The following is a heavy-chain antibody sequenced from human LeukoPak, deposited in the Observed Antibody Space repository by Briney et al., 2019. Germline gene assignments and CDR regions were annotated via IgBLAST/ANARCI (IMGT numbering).Heavy chain of an antibody. J-gene: IGHJ4*02. D-gene: IGHD3-10*01. CDR1: GYTFTGYY. CDR2: INPNSGGT. CDR3: ARDWVVRGVMFYYFDY. V-gene: IGHV1-2*02. Sequence: GASVKVSCKASGYTFTGYYVHWVRQAPGQGLEWMGWINPNSGGTNYAQKFQGRVTMTRDTSISTAYMELSRLGSDDTAVYYCARDWVVRGVMFYYFDYWGQGTLVTVSS.